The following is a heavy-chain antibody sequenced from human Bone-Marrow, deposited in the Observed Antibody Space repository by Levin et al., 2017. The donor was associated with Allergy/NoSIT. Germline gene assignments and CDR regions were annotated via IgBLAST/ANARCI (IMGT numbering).Heavy chain of an antibody. V-gene: IGHV3-33*01. CDR1: GFTFSSYG. CDR2: IWYDGSNK. CDR3: ARGAITMVRGVIKDFDY. J-gene: IGHJ4*02. Sequence: GEPLKISCAASGFTFSSYGMHWVRQAPGKGLEWVAVIWYDGSNKYYADSVKGRFTISRDNSKNTLYLQMNSLRAEDTAVYYCARGAITMVRGVIKDFDYWGQGTLVTVSS. D-gene: IGHD3-10*01.